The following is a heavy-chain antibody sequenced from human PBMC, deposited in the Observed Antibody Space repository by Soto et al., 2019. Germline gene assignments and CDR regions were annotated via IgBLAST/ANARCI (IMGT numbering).Heavy chain of an antibody. Sequence: SETLSLTCVVYRGSLSGYYWSWIRQPPGKGLEWIGEINHSGRTHYSPSLKSRVTMSVDKSKNHFSLKRSSVTAADTAVYYCARETMVRGVIITRAFDYWGQGTLVTVSS. D-gene: IGHD3-10*01. CDR1: RGSLSGYY. CDR3: ARETMVRGVIITRAFDY. CDR2: INHSGRT. J-gene: IGHJ4*02. V-gene: IGHV4-34*10.